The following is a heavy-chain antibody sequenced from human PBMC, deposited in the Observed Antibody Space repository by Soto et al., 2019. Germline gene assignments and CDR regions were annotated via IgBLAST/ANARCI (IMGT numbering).Heavy chain of an antibody. CDR2: IDSSGST. J-gene: IGHJ4*02. CDR3: ARVGLGRPATY. V-gene: IGHV4-59*01. CDR1: GGSISSFY. Sequence: QVQLQESGPGLVKPSETLSLTCTVSGGSISSFYWTWIRQPPGEGLEWIGYIDSSGSTNYNPSLKSRVTISVDTSKNQFSLRLNSVTAADTAVYYCARVGLGRPATYWGQGTLVTVCS. D-gene: IGHD3-10*01.